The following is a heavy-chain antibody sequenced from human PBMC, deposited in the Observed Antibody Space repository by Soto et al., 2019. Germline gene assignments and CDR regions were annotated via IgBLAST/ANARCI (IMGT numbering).Heavy chain of an antibody. V-gene: IGHV3-23*01. J-gene: IGHJ6*02. CDR2: ISGSGGST. CDR1: GFTFSSYA. CDR3: AKSPNNFWSGYSLYPYYYYYYGMDV. D-gene: IGHD3-3*01. Sequence: PGGSLRLSCAASGFTFSSYAMSWVRQAPGKGLEWVSAISGSGGSTYYADSVKGRFTISRDNSKNTLYLQMNSLRAEDTAVYYCAKSPNNFWSGYSLYPYYYYYYGMDVWGQGTTVTVSS.